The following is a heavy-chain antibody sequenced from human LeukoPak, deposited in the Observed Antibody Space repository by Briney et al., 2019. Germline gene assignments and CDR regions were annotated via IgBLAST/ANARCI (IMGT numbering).Heavy chain of an antibody. CDR1: GFTFSTYA. D-gene: IGHD2-2*01. CDR2: ISGSDAGT. J-gene: IGHJ5*02. Sequence: GGSLRLSCAASGFTFSTYAMSWVRQSPGKGLEWVSAISGSDAGTYYADSVKGRFTISRDNSKNTLYLQMNSLRAEDTAVYYCASWAGAPAGFDPWGQGTLVTVSS. V-gene: IGHV3-23*01. CDR3: ASWAGAPAGFDP.